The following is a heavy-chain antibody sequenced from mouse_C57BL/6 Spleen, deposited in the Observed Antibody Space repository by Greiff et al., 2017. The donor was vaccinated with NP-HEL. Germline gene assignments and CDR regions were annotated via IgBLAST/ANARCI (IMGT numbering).Heavy chain of an antibody. V-gene: IGHV14-2*01. Sequence: VQLKQSGAELVKPGASVKLSCTASGFNITDYYMHWVKQRTEQGLEWIGRIDPEDGETKYAQKFQGKATITADTSSTTAYLQLSSLTSEDTAVYYCARWGGYFDYWGQGTTLTVSS. CDR1: GFNITDYY. J-gene: IGHJ2*01. CDR2: IDPEDGET. D-gene: IGHD1-1*02. CDR3: ARWGGYFDY.